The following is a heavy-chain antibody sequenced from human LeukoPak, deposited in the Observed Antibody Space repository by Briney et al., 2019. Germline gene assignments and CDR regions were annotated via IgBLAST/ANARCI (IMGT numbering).Heavy chain of an antibody. J-gene: IGHJ4*02. D-gene: IGHD3-16*01. CDR2: INSDGSST. V-gene: IGHV3-74*01. CDR3: ARARRGYFDY. CDR1: GFTFSSYW. Sequence: GGSLRLSCAASGFTFSSYWMHWVRQAPGKGLLWVSRINSDGSSTSYADSVKGRFTISRDNAKNTLYLQMNSLRAEDTAVYYCARARRGYFDYWGQGTLVTVSS.